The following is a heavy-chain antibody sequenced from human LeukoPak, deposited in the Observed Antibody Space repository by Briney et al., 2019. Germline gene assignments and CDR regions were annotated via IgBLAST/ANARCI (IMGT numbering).Heavy chain of an antibody. Sequence: GGSLRLSCAASGFTFSNAWMSWVRQAPGKGLEWVGRIKSKTDGGTTDYAAPVKGRYTIARHDSKNTLYLQMNSLKTEDTGVYYCTRRRTSCWYYLDYWGQGTLVTVSS. CDR1: GFTFSNAW. CDR2: IKSKTDGGTT. D-gene: IGHD6-19*01. J-gene: IGHJ4*02. V-gene: IGHV3-15*01. CDR3: TRRRTSCWYYLDY.